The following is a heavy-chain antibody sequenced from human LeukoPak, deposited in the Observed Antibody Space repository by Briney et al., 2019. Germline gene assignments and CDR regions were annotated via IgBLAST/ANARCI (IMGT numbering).Heavy chain of an antibody. CDR3: ARENDYGDYEGAFDI. CDR2: IWYDGSNK. CDR1: GFTFSSYG. D-gene: IGHD4-17*01. J-gene: IGHJ3*02. Sequence: AGGSLRLSCAASGFTFSSYGMHWVRQAPGKGLEWVAVIWYDGSNKYYADSVKGRFTISRDNSKNTLYLQMNSLRAEDTAVYYCARENDYGDYEGAFDIWGQGTMVTVSS. V-gene: IGHV3-33*01.